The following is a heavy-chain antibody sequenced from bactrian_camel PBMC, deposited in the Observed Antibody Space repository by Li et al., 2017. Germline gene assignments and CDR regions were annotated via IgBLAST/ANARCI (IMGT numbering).Heavy chain of an antibody. CDR1: GSTFSSYY. J-gene: IGHJ4*01. Sequence: HVQLVESGGGLVQPGGSLRLSCAASGSTFSSYYMSWVRQAPGKGLEWVSSINSDGSNTYYADSVKGRFTISRDNAKNTVYLQLNSLKPEDTAVYYCVRDLIWWLDWGQGTQVTVS. D-gene: IGHD2*01. V-gene: IGHV3-2*01. CDR2: INSDGSNT. CDR3: VRDLIWWLD.